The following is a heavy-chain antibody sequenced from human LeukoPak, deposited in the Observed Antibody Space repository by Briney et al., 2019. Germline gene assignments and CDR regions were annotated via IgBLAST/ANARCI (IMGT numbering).Heavy chain of an antibody. Sequence: PGGSLRLSCAASGFTFSYYWMTWVRQAPGKGLEWVGNIKKDGSEKYYVESLKGRFTISRDNVKNSLYLQMNSLRAEDTAVYYCARDLQDGVPTGYWGQGTLVIVS. CDR3: ARDLQDGVPTGY. V-gene: IGHV3-7*01. CDR2: IKKDGSEK. D-gene: IGHD4-17*01. J-gene: IGHJ4*02. CDR1: GFTFSYYW.